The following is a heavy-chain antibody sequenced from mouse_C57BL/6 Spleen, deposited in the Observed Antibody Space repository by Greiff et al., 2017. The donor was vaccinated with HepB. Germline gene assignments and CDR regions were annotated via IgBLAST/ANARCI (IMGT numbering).Heavy chain of an antibody. Sequence: VQLQQSGAELMKPGASVKLSCKATGYTFPGYWVEGVKQRPGHGLAWIGEILPGSGSTNYNEKYKGKATFTADTSSNTAYMQLSSLTTGVSVIYYLDRRYGVAYWGRGPLVTVSA. V-gene: IGHV1-9*01. CDR1: GYTFPGYW. J-gene: IGHJ3*01. CDR3: DRRYGVAY. CDR2: ILPGSGST. D-gene: IGHD1-1*01.